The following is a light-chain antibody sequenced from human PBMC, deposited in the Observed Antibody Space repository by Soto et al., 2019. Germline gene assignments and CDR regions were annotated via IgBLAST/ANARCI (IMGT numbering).Light chain of an antibody. V-gene: IGKV3D-15*01. Sequence: EVVMTQSPATLSVSPGERATLSCRASQSVSTNLAWYQQKPGQAPRLLIYGASGSATAIPARFSGSGSGTEFTLTISTLQAEDGALYYCQQYYKWPETFAQGTKVEIK. CDR2: GAS. CDR1: QSVSTN. CDR3: QQYYKWPET. J-gene: IGKJ1*01.